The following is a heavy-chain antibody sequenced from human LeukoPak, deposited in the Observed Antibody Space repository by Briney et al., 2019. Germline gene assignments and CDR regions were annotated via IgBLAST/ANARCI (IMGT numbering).Heavy chain of an antibody. CDR3: AKDPGTTKHHWFDP. CDR1: GFNFSIYS. Sequence: GGSLRLSCAASGFNFSIYSMNWVRQAPGKGLEWVSYITRSSTTIYYADSVKGRFTISRDNAKNSLYLQMNSLRVEDTAIYYCAKDPGTTKHHWFDPWGQGTLVTVSS. V-gene: IGHV3-48*01. D-gene: IGHD4-17*01. J-gene: IGHJ5*02. CDR2: ITRSSTTI.